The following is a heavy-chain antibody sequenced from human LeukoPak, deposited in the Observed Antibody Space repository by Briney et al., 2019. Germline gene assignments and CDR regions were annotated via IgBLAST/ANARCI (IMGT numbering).Heavy chain of an antibody. J-gene: IGHJ4*02. CDR3: ARGRYCTNGVCHFDY. V-gene: IGHV4-4*02. Sequence: PSETLSLTCAVSGGSISSSNWWSWVRQPPGKGLEWVGEIYHSGSTNYNPSLKSRVTISVDKSKNQFSLKLSSVTAADTAVYYCARGRYCTNGVCHFDYWGQGTLVTVSS. CDR1: GGSISSSNW. CDR2: IYHSGST. D-gene: IGHD2-8*01.